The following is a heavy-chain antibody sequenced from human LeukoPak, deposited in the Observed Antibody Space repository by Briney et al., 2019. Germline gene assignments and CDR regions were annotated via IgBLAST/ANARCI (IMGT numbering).Heavy chain of an antibody. CDR2: IYHSGST. CDR3: AREATVVAATII. J-gene: IGHJ4*02. CDR1: GHSIRSGHY. V-gene: IGHV4-38-2*02. Sequence: PAETLSLTRAVSGHSIRSGHYWGSIRHPPGKGLEWIGAIYHSGSTYYNPSLRNRVSLSVATSKNQLSLRLSSVTAADTAVYYCAREATVVAATIIWGPGALVTVSS. D-gene: IGHD1-26*01.